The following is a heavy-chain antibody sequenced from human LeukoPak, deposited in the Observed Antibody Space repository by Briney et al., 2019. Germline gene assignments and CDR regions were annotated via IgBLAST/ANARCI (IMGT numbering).Heavy chain of an antibody. V-gene: IGHV3-30-3*01. Sequence: PGGSLRLSCAASGFTFSSYAMHWVRQAPGKGLEWVAVISYDGSNKYYADSVKGRFTISRDNSKNTLYLQMNSLRAEDTAVYYCARERVGATAVYFDYWGQGTLVTVSS. J-gene: IGHJ4*02. CDR2: ISYDGSNK. D-gene: IGHD1-26*01. CDR3: ARERVGATAVYFDY. CDR1: GFTFSSYA.